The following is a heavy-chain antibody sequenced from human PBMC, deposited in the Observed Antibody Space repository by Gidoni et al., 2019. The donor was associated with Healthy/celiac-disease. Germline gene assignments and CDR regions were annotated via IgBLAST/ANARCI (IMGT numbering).Heavy chain of an antibody. J-gene: IGHJ4*02. D-gene: IGHD5-12*01. CDR3: ARALYRAREDYFDY. Sequence: QVQLQESGPGLVKPSETLSLTCTVSGGSISSYYWSWIRQPPGKGLEWIGYIYYSGSTNYNPSLKSRVTISVDTSKNQFSLKLSSVTAADTAVYYCARALYRAREDYFDYWGQGTLVTVSS. CDR2: IYYSGST. V-gene: IGHV4-59*01. CDR1: GGSISSYY.